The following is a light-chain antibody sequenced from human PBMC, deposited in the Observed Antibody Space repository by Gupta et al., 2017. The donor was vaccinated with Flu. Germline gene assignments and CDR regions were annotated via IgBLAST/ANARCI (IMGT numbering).Light chain of an antibody. CDR1: SSDNVDYNY. CDR3: ASYTATYTWV. J-gene: IGLJ2*01. Sequence: QSALTQPVSVSGSPGQSITISCTGTSSDNVDYNYVSWYQQHPDKAPKLMIYEVTTRPAGVSNRFSGSKSGNTASLTISGLQSEDEADYFCASYTATYTWVFGGGIKVTVL. V-gene: IGLV2-14*01. CDR2: EVT.